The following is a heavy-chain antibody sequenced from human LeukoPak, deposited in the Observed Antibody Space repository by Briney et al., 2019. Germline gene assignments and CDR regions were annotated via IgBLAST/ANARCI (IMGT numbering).Heavy chain of an antibody. J-gene: IGHJ4*02. CDR2: ISSGSSYI. CDR1: GFTFSSYS. CDR3: AREVVSGSYSLGPFDY. V-gene: IGHV3-21*01. Sequence: KPGGSLRLSCAASGFTFSSYSMNWVRQAPGKGLEWVSSISSGSSYIYYADSVKGRFTISRDNAKNSLYLQMNSLRAEDTAVYYCAREVVSGSYSLGPFDYWGQGTLVTVSS. D-gene: IGHD1-26*01.